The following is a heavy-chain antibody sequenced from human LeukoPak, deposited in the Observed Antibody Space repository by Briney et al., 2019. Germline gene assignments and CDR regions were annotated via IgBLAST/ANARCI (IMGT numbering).Heavy chain of an antibody. Sequence: GGSLGLSCAASGFTFDDYAMHWVRQAPGKGLEWVSGISWNSGSIGYADSVKGRFTISRDNAKNSLYLQMNSLRAEDTALYYCAKDRRGYSYGYDYWGQGTLVTVSS. CDR3: AKDRRGYSYGYDY. J-gene: IGHJ4*02. CDR1: GFTFDDYA. CDR2: ISWNSGSI. D-gene: IGHD5-18*01. V-gene: IGHV3-9*01.